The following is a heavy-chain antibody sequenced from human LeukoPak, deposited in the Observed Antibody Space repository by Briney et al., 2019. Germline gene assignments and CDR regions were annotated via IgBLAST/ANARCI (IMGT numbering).Heavy chain of an antibody. V-gene: IGHV1-18*01. CDR1: GYTFTNYG. J-gene: IGHJ5*02. D-gene: IGHD6-13*01. CDR2: ISAYDGNT. CDR3: ARALIASSEGWFDP. Sequence: ASVKVSCKASGYTFTNYGIIWVRQAPGHRLEWMGWISAYDGNTQYAQKLQGRVTMTTDTSTSTAYMELRSLRSDDTAMYYCARALIASSEGWFDPWGQGTLVTVSS.